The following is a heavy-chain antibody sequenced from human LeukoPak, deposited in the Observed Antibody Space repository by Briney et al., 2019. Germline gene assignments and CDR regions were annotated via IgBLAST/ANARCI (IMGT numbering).Heavy chain of an antibody. CDR2: IKSKTDGGTT. J-gene: IGHJ4*02. D-gene: IGHD1-26*01. V-gene: IGHV3-15*01. Sequence: GGSLRLSCAASGFTFSDAWMSWVRQAPGKGLEWVGRIKSKTDGGTTDYAAPVKGRFTISRDDSKNTLYLQMNSLKTEDTAVYYCTTRGGSFSIFDYWGRGTLVTVSS. CDR3: TTRGGSFSIFDY. CDR1: GFTFSDAW.